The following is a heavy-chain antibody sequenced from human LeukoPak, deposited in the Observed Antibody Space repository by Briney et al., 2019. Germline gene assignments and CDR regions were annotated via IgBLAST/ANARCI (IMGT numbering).Heavy chain of an antibody. CDR3: ARVITGFDY. Sequence: GGSLRLSCADSGFTFSSRGMNWVRQAPGKGLEWVSYISSSSSTIYYADSVKGRFTISRDNAKNSLYLQMKSLRDEDTAVYYCARVITGFDYWGQGTLVTVSS. J-gene: IGHJ4*02. CDR1: GFTFSSRG. CDR2: ISSSSSTI. D-gene: IGHD3-22*01. V-gene: IGHV3-48*02.